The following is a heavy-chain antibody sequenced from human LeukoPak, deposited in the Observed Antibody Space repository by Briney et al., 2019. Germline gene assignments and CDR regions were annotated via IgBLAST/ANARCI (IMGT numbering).Heavy chain of an antibody. Sequence: PGGSLRLSCAASGFTFSSYSMNWVRQAPGKGLEWVSGISWNSGSIGYADSVKGRFTISRDNAKNSLYLQMNSLRAEDTALYYCANARGVVAAPLDYWGQGTLVTVSS. D-gene: IGHD2-15*01. CDR2: ISWNSGSI. CDR3: ANARGVVAAPLDY. V-gene: IGHV3-9*01. J-gene: IGHJ4*02. CDR1: GFTFSSYS.